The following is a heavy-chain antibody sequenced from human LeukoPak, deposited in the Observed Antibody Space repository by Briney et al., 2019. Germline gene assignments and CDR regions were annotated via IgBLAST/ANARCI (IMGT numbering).Heavy chain of an antibody. V-gene: IGHV3-64*01. D-gene: IGHD6-13*01. Sequence: GGSLRLSCAASGFTFSSYAMHWVRQAPGKGLEYVSAISSNGGSTYYANSVKGRFTISRDNSKNTLYLQMGSLRAEDMAVYYCARGDNQQLVPSYFDYWGQGTLVTVSS. CDR1: GFTFSSYA. CDR3: ARGDNQQLVPSYFDY. J-gene: IGHJ4*02. CDR2: ISSNGGST.